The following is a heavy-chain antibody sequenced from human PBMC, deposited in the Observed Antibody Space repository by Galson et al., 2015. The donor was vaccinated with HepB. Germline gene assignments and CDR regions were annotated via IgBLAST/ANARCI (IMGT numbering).Heavy chain of an antibody. D-gene: IGHD3-9*01. V-gene: IGHV3-49*03. CDR3: THDILTGYSPYSDY. Sequence: SLRLSCAASGFTFGDYAMSWFRQAPGKGLEWVGFIRSKAYGGTTEYAASVKGRFTISRDDSKSIAYLQMNSLKTEDTAVYYCTHDILTGYSPYSDYWGQGTLVTVSS. CDR1: GFTFGDYA. J-gene: IGHJ4*02. CDR2: IRSKAYGGTT.